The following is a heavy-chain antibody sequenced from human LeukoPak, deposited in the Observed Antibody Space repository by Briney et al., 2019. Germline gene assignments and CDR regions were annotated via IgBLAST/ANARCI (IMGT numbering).Heavy chain of an antibody. V-gene: IGHV4-34*01. D-gene: IGHD6-19*01. Sequence: SETLSLTCAVYGGSFSGYYWSWIRQPPGKGLEWIGEINHSGSTNYNPSLKSRVTISVDTSKNQFSLKLSSVTAADTAVYYCARDVLVAVAGTLGYWGQGTLVTVSS. CDR1: GGSFSGYY. CDR3: ARDVLVAVAGTLGY. CDR2: INHSGST. J-gene: IGHJ4*02.